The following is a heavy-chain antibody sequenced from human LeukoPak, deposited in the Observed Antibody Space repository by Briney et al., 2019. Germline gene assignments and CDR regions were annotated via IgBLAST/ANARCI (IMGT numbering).Heavy chain of an antibody. D-gene: IGHD4-23*01. CDR2: ITSDGSSS. J-gene: IGHJ4*02. Sequence: PGGSLRLSCAASGFTFSSYVWMRWVREAPGKGLVWVSRITSDGSSSTYADSVKGRFTIYRANAKNSLYLQMNTLRAEDTAVYYCVRDLDLGGYSSFEYWGQGTLVTVSS. V-gene: IGHV3-74*01. CDR1: GFTFSSYVW. CDR3: VRDLDLGGYSSFEY.